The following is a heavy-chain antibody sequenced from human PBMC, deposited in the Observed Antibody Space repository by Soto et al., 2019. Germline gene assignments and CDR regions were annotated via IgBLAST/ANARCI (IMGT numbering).Heavy chain of an antibody. CDR3: ARDVVRSTGGDS. Sequence: QVQLVQSGAQVKEPGTSVTVSCRASGGTFSTSSFVWVRQGPGQGLEWMGGILPIFSKTNVAPKFQDRIPFTADESTRTAYMELSSLRSEDTAIYYCARDVVRSTGGDSWGQGTLVTVSS. V-gene: IGHV1-69*01. CDR2: ILPIFSKT. J-gene: IGHJ4*02. D-gene: IGHD7-27*01. CDR1: GGTFSTSS.